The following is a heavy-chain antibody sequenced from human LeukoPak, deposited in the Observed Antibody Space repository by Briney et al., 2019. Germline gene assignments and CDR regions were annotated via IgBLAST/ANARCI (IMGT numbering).Heavy chain of an antibody. J-gene: IGHJ3*02. D-gene: IGHD6-25*01. CDR2: ITPSGSYI. V-gene: IGHV3-21*01. CDR1: GFTFSTYS. Sequence: GSLKISCAASGFTFSTYSMNWVRQAPGKGLEWVSSITPSGSYIYYATSVKGRFTISRDNAKNSLYLQMNSLRAEDTAVYYCARDFSSGSIWGQGTMVTVSS. CDR3: ARDFSSGSI.